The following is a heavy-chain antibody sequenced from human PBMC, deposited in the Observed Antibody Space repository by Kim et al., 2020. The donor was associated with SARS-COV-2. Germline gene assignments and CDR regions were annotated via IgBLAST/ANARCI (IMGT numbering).Heavy chain of an antibody. CDR1: GFTFSSYG. Sequence: GGSLRLSCAASGFTFSSYGMHWVRQAPGKGLEWVAVIWYDGSNKYYADSVKGRFTISRDNSKNTLYLQMNSLRAEDTAVYYCAKDRSDILVGYYFDYWGQGTLVTVSS. D-gene: IGHD3-9*01. CDR3: AKDRSDILVGYYFDY. J-gene: IGHJ4*02. CDR2: IWYDGSNK. V-gene: IGHV3-33*06.